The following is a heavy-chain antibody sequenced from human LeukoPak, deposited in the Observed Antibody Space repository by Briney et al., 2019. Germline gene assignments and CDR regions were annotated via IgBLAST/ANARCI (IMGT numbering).Heavy chain of an antibody. J-gene: IGHJ4*02. CDR3: ARVVIGYGQIDY. Sequence: ASVKLSCKPSGGTFSIYATSWVREAPGQGLKWMGSIIPIFGTANYAQKFQRRVTITTDESTRTAYMELSSLRSEDTAVYYCARVVIGYGQIDYWGQGTLVTVSS. V-gene: IGHV1-69*05. CDR2: IIPIFGTA. D-gene: IGHD5-18*01. CDR1: GGTFSIYA.